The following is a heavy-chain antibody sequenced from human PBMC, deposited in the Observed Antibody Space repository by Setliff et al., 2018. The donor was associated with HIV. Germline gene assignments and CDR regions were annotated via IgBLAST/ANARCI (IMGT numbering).Heavy chain of an antibody. CDR2: IYDSGAT. J-gene: IGHJ5*02. CDR1: GDSVNDRSYF. V-gene: IGHV4-61*05. CDR3: ARQPYDSRSFGWFDP. Sequence: PSETLSLTCTVSGDSVNDRSYFWGWIRQPPGKGLEWIGWIYDSGATKYNPSLKSRATISLETSKMQFSLKLNSVSAADTAVYYCARQPYDSRSFGWFDPWGQGTLVTVSS. D-gene: IGHD3-10*01.